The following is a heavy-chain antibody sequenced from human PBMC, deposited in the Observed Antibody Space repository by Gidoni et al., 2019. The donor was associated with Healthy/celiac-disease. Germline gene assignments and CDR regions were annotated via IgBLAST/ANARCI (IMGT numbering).Heavy chain of an antibody. V-gene: IGHV4-39*02. D-gene: IGHD5-18*01. Sequence: QLQLQESGPGLVKPSETLSLTCTVSGGSISSSSYYWGWIRQPPGKGLEWIGSIYYSGSTYYNPSLKSRVTISVDTSKNQFSLKLSSVTAADTAVYYCAREVQLWLRGSWTWFDPWGQGTLVTVSS. J-gene: IGHJ5*02. CDR2: IYYSGST. CDR1: GGSISSSSYY. CDR3: AREVQLWLRGSWTWFDP.